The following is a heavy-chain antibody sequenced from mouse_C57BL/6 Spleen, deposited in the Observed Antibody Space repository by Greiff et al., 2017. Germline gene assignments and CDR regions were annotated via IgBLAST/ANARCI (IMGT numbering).Heavy chain of an antibody. CDR1: GFNINDYY. Sequence: EVQLQQSGAELVKPGASVKLSCTASGFNINDYYMHWVKQRTYPGLEWIGRIDPADGDTNYSPKFQVQATITADTSSNTAYLQLSSLTSEDTAVYYCALIYYGNSYYMDYGGQGTTRTVAS. V-gene: IGHV14-2*01. CDR3: ALIYYGNSYYMDY. CDR2: IDPADGDT. J-gene: IGHJ2*01. D-gene: IGHD2-1*01.